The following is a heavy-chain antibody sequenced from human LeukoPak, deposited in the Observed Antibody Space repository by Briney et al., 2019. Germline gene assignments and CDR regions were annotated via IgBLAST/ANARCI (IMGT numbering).Heavy chain of an antibody. CDR3: ARVAANYYDSSGYYLGKHYFDY. CDR1: GGSISSSSYY. CDR2: IYYSGST. V-gene: IGHV4-39*01. D-gene: IGHD3-22*01. Sequence: SETLSLTCTVSGGSISSSSYYWGWIRQPPGKGLEWIGSIYYSGSTYYNPSLKSRVTISVDASKNQFSLKLSSVTAADTAVYYCARVAANYYDSSGYYLGKHYFDYWGQGTLVTVSS. J-gene: IGHJ4*02.